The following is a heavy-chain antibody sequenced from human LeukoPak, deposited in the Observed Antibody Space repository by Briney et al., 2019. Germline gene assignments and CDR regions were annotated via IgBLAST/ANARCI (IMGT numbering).Heavy chain of an antibody. J-gene: IGHJ4*02. CDR3: ARGRLNWDYDFDY. V-gene: IGHV4-34*01. Sequence: SETLSLTCAVSGASFVGRHWSWIRQSPGKGLEWLGEASHAGLTKYNPSLKSRVSISVDTSKDQFSLKLASVTAADTAMYYCARGRLNWDYDFDYWGPGTLVTVSS. CDR1: GASFVGRH. CDR2: ASHAGLT. D-gene: IGHD1-7*01.